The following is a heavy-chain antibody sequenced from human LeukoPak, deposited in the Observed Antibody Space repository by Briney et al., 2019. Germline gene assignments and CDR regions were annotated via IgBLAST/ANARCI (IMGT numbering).Heavy chain of an antibody. CDR3: ARGTHYGDYGSWFDP. Sequence: ASVKVSCKASGYTFTGYYMHWVRQAPGQGLEWIGWIKPNSGGTNYAQKFQGRVTMTRDTSISTAYMELSRLRSDDTAVYYCARGTHYGDYGSWFDPWGQGTLVTVSS. D-gene: IGHD4-17*01. J-gene: IGHJ5*02. V-gene: IGHV1-2*02. CDR2: IKPNSGGT. CDR1: GYTFTGYY.